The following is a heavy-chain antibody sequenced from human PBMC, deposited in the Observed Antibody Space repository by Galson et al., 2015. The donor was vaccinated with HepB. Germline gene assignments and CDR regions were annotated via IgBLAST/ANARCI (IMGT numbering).Heavy chain of an antibody. CDR2: INAGNGNT. CDR3: ARMMIGYCSGGSCYDPVHY. D-gene: IGHD2-15*01. J-gene: IGHJ4*02. Sequence: SVKVSCKASGYTFTSYAMNWVRQAPGQGLEWMGWINAGNGNTKYSQKFQGRVTITRDTSASTAYMELSSLRSEDTAVYYCARMMIGYCSGGSCYDPVHYWGQGTLVTVSS. V-gene: IGHV1-3*01. CDR1: GYTFTSYA.